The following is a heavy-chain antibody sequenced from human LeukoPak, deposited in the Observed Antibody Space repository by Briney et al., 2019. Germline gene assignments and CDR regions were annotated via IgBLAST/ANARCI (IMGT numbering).Heavy chain of an antibody. CDR1: SGSVSSGSYY. Sequence: PSQTLSLTCTVSSGSVSSGSYYWSWVRQPAGKGLEWLGRIYTSGSTNYNPSLKSRVTISVDTSKNQFSLKLSSVTAADTAVYYCARLDYYGSGSYGLSFDYWGQGTLVTVSS. V-gene: IGHV4-61*02. D-gene: IGHD3-10*01. J-gene: IGHJ4*02. CDR3: ARLDYYGSGSYGLSFDY. CDR2: IYTSGST.